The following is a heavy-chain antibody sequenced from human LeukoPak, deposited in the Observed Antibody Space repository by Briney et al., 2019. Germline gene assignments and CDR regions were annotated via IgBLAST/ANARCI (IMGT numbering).Heavy chain of an antibody. V-gene: IGHV3-30*18. J-gene: IGHJ4*02. Sequence: GGSLRLSCAASGFTFSSYGMHWVRQAPGKGLEWVAVISYDGSNKYYADSVKGRFTISRDNSKNTLYLQMNSLRAEDTAVYYCAKVRAYYDSSGYIDYWGQGTLVTVSS. CDR1: GFTFSSYG. CDR3: AKVRAYYDSSGYIDY. D-gene: IGHD3-22*01. CDR2: ISYDGSNK.